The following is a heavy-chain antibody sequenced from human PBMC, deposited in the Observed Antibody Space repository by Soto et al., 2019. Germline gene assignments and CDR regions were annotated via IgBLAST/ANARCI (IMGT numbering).Heavy chain of an antibody. CDR1: GFTFSSYA. J-gene: IGHJ5*02. V-gene: IGHV3-30-3*01. Sequence: PGGSLRLSCAASGFTFSSYAMHWVRQAPGKGLEWVAVISYDGSNKYYADSVKGRFTISRDNSKNTLYLQMNSLRAEDTAVYYCARDRGNDVSSWAPGPWGQGTLVTVSS. CDR3: ARDRGNDVSSWAPGP. D-gene: IGHD6-13*01. CDR2: ISYDGSNK.